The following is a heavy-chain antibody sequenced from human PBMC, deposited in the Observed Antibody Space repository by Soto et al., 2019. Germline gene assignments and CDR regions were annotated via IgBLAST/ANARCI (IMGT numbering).Heavy chain of an antibody. CDR1: GGTFSSYA. CDR2: FVPIVGAA. D-gene: IGHD5-12*01. Sequence: QVQLGQSGTEVKKPGSSVKVSCKASGGTFSSYAISWVRQVPGQGLEWMGGFVPIVGAANDAQKVQGRVGISADDSSTTGYTELNSLRSEGTAVYYCPIGSTYSAEFEYWGRGALVTVSS. V-gene: IGHV1-69*01. J-gene: IGHJ4*02. CDR3: PIGSTYSAEFEY.